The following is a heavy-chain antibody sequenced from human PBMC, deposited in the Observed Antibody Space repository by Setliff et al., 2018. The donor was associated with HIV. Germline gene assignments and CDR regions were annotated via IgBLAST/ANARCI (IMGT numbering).Heavy chain of an antibody. Sequence: ASVKVSCKTSGYTFTKYYMYWVRQAPGQGLQWMGWISAYNGNTNYAQKLQGRVTMTTDTSTSTAYMELRSLRSDDTAVYYCAREFLESNSWVFDNWGQGTLVTVSS. J-gene: IGHJ4*02. D-gene: IGHD3-3*01. CDR1: GYTFTKYY. V-gene: IGHV1-18*04. CDR3: AREFLESNSWVFDN. CDR2: ISAYNGNT.